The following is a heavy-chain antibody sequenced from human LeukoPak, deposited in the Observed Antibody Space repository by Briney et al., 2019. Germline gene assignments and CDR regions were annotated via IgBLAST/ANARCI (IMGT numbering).Heavy chain of an antibody. D-gene: IGHD6-13*01. V-gene: IGHV3-11*04. Sequence: GGSLRLSCAASGFTFSDYYMSWIRQAPGRGLEWVSYISSSGNTTYHADSVKGRFTISRDNAKNSLYLQMSSLRAEDTAVYYCARDGGSSWYFDYWGQGTLVTVSS. CDR2: ISSSGNTT. J-gene: IGHJ4*02. CDR1: GFTFSDYY. CDR3: ARDGGSSWYFDY.